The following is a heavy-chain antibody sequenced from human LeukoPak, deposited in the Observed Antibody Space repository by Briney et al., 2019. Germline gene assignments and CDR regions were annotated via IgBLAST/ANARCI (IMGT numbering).Heavy chain of an antibody. CDR3: ARDRYSAGDY. CDR1: GFTFSGYW. V-gene: IGHV3-74*01. Sequence: GGSLRLSCAASGFTFSGYWMQWVRQAPGKGLMWVSRIKSDGSTTTYADSVEGRFTISRDNAKNTLYLQMNSLRAEDTAVYYCARDRYSAGDYWGQGTLVTVSS. CDR2: IKSDGSTT. D-gene: IGHD2-21*01. J-gene: IGHJ4*02.